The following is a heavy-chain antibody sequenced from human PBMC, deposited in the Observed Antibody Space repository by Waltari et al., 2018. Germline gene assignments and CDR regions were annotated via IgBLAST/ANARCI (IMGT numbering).Heavy chain of an antibody. Sequence: EVQLVESGGDLVQPGGSLRLSCAASGFTFSRYWMSWVRQNPGKGLEWVANINYDGSQKYYADSVKGRFTTSRDNAKNSVYLQMHSLRVEDTAMYYCAKSRGFEYWGQGALVTVSS. V-gene: IGHV3-7*01. CDR3: AKSRGFEY. CDR2: INYDGSQK. D-gene: IGHD2-2*01. J-gene: IGHJ4*02. CDR1: GFTFSRYW.